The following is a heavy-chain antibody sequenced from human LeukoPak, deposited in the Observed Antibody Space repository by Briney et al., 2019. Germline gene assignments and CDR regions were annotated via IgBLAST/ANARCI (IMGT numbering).Heavy chain of an antibody. D-gene: IGHD3-10*01. V-gene: IGHV4-59*12. Sequence: ASKTLSLTFTVSGGSISRYYWSWIRKPPGKGLEWIGYIYYSGSTNYNPSLNSRVTISVETSKNQFSLKRSTVTAADTAVYYCARGSNYYDSGKGWFDPWGQGTLVTVSS. CDR1: GGSISRYY. J-gene: IGHJ5*02. CDR3: ARGSNYYDSGKGWFDP. CDR2: IYYSGST.